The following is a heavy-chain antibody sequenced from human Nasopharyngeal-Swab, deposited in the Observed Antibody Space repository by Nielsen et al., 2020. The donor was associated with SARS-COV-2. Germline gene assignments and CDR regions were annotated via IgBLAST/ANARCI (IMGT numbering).Heavy chain of an antibody. Sequence: ETLSLTCAASGFTFSSYWMSWVRQAPGKGLEWVANIKQDGSEKYYVDSVKGRFTISRDNAKNSLYLQMNSLRAEDTAVYYCAREMGGSYSLPEESFDYWGQGTLVTVSS. CDR2: IKQDGSEK. D-gene: IGHD1-26*01. J-gene: IGHJ4*02. V-gene: IGHV3-7*01. CDR3: AREMGGSYSLPEESFDY. CDR1: GFTFSSYW.